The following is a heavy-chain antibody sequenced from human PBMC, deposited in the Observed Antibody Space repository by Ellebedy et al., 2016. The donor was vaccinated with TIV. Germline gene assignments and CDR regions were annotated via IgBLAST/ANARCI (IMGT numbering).Heavy chain of an antibody. Sequence: MPSETLSLTCTVSGGSISSYYWSWIRQPPGKGLEWIGYIYYSGSTNYNPSLKSRVTISVDTSKNQFSLKLSSVTAADTVVYYCARGGGNSGFDYWGQGTLVTVSS. J-gene: IGHJ4*02. CDR1: GGSISSYY. D-gene: IGHD4-23*01. CDR2: IYYSGST. CDR3: ARGGGNSGFDY. V-gene: IGHV4-59*01.